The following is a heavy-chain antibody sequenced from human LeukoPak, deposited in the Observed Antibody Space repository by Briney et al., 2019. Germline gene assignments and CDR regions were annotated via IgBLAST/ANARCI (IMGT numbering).Heavy chain of an antibody. D-gene: IGHD2-2*01. Sequence: GGSLRLSCAASGFTFSSCWMHWVRQAPGKGLVWVSRINSDGSSTSYADSVKGRFTISRDNAKNTLYLQMNSLRAEDTAVYYCARDGCSSTSCYADWFDPWGQGTLVTVSS. J-gene: IGHJ5*02. V-gene: IGHV3-74*01. CDR1: GFTFSSCW. CDR2: INSDGSST. CDR3: ARDGCSSTSCYADWFDP.